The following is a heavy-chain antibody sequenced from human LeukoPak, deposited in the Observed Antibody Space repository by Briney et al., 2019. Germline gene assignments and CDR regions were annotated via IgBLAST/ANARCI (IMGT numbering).Heavy chain of an antibody. CDR1: GFTFSSYE. D-gene: IGHD4-17*01. J-gene: IGHJ4*02. CDR2: ISSIGSTI. CDR3: ARDDDYGDPFDY. V-gene: IGHV3-48*03. Sequence: GGSLRLSCAASGFTFSSYEMNWVRQAPGKGLEWVAYISSIGSTIYYADSVKGRFTISRDNAKTSLYLQMNSLRAEDTAVYYCARDDDYGDPFDYWGQGTLVTVSS.